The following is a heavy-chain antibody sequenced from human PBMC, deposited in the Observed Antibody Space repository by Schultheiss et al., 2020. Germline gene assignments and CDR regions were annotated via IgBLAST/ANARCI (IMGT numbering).Heavy chain of an antibody. J-gene: IGHJ4*02. V-gene: IGHV3-21*04. Sequence: GGSLRLSCAASGFTFSSYSMNWVRQAPGKGLEWVSSISSSSSYIYYADSVKGRFTISRHNSKNTLYLQMNSLRSEDTAVYYCATESRGTLGFDYWGQGTLVTVSS. CDR1: GFTFSSYS. CDR3: ATESRGTLGFDY. D-gene: IGHD3-16*01. CDR2: ISSSSSYI.